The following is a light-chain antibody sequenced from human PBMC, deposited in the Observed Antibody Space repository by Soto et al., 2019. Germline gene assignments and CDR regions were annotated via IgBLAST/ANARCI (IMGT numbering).Light chain of an antibody. CDR1: ESVSSSF. V-gene: IGKV3-20*01. J-gene: IGKJ1*01. Sequence: ENVLTQSPGTLSLSPGERATLSCRASESVSSSFLAWYQQRLGQAPRLRIYGACSRATGIPDRFSGSGSGTDFTLTISRLEPEDFAVYYCQQYGSSPSTFGQGPRWIA. CDR2: GAC. CDR3: QQYGSSPST.